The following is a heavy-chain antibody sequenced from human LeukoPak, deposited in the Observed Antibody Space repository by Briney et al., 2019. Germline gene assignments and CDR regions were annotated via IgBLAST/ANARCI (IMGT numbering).Heavy chain of an antibody. CDR3: ARGGGYCSSTSCHTRSLYFDY. V-gene: IGHV4-34*01. CDR2: INHSGST. CDR1: GGSFSGYY. J-gene: IGHJ4*02. Sequence: TSETLSLTCAVYGGSFSGYYWSWIRQPPGKGLEWIGEINHSGSTNYNPSLKSRVTISVDTSKNQFSLKLSSVTAADTAEYYCARGGGYCSSTSCHTRSLYFDYWGQGTLVTVSS. D-gene: IGHD2-2*02.